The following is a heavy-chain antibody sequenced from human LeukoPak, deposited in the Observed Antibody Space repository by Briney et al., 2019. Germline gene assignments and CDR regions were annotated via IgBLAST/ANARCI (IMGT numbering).Heavy chain of an antibody. Sequence: PSETLSLTCTVPGGSISSHYWSWIRQPPGEGLQWIGYIYYSGSTNYNPSLKSRVTISVDTSKNQFSLKLSSVIAADTAVYYCARLRDGYNFRGSFDYWGQGTLVTVSS. CDR3: ARLRDGYNFRGSFDY. V-gene: IGHV4-59*11. CDR1: GGSISSHY. CDR2: IYYSGST. J-gene: IGHJ4*02. D-gene: IGHD5-24*01.